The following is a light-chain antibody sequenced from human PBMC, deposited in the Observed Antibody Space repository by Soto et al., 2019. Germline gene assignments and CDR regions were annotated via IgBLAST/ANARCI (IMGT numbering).Light chain of an antibody. CDR2: GAS. J-gene: IGKJ1*01. Sequence: EVVLTQSPGTLSLSPGERATLSCRASQSVSSTYLAWYQQKPGQAPRLLIYGASSRATGIPARFSGSGSGTDFTLTISSLEPEDFAVYYCQQYNNWPPVTFGQGTKVDIK. V-gene: IGKV3-20*01. CDR1: QSVSSTY. CDR3: QQYNNWPPVT.